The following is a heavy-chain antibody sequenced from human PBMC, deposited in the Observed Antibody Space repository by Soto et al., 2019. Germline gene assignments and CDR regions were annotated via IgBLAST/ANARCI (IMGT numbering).Heavy chain of an antibody. D-gene: IGHD4-17*01. CDR1: GYTFTRYN. CDR3: ARNTLRFDY. Sequence: ASVKVSCKASGYTFTRYNVHWVRQAPGQGLEWMAIINPSGGTTYYVQKFQGRVTITRDTSASTAYMELSSLRSEDTAVYYCARNTLRFDYWGQGTLVTVSS. J-gene: IGHJ4*02. CDR2: INPSGGTT. V-gene: IGHV1-46*01.